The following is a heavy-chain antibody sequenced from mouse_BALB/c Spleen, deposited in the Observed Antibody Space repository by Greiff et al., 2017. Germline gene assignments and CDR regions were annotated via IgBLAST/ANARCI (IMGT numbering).Heavy chain of an antibody. CDR2: INSNGGST. CDR1: GFTFSSYG. V-gene: IGHV5-6-3*01. Sequence: EVKVVESGGGLVQPGGSLKLSCAASGFTFSSYGMSWVRQTPDKRLELVATINSNGGSTYYPDSVKGRFTISRDNAKNTLYLQMSSLKSEDTAMYYCARDDYRYYAMDYWGQGTSVTVSS. J-gene: IGHJ4*01. D-gene: IGHD2-14*01. CDR3: ARDDYRYYAMDY.